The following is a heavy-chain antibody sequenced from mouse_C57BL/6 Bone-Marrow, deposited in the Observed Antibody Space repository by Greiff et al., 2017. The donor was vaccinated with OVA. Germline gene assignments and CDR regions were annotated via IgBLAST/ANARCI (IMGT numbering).Heavy chain of an antibody. CDR2: IHPNSGST. J-gene: IGHJ2*01. V-gene: IGHV1-64*01. Sequence: QVQLQQPGAELVKPGASVKLSCKASGYTFTSYWMHWVKQRPGQGLEWIGMIHPNSGSTNYNEKFKSKATLTVDKSSSTAYMQLSSLTSEDSAVYYCARWELTGTRWYFDYWGQGTTLTVSS. D-gene: IGHD4-1*01. CDR1: GYTFTSYW. CDR3: ARWELTGTRWYFDY.